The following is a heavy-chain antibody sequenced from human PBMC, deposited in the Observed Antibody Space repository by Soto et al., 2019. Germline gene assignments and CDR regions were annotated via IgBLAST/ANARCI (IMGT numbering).Heavy chain of an antibody. D-gene: IGHD2-21*02. CDR1: GGSFSGYY. CDR2: INHSGST. J-gene: IGHJ2*01. V-gene: IGHV4-34*01. CDR3: ARIRLRRWYFDX. Sequence: SETLSLTCAVYGGSFSGYYWSWIRQPPGKGLEWIGEINHSGSTNYNPSLKSRVTISVDTSKNQFSLKLSSVTAADTAVYYCARIRLRRWYFDXWGRGTLVTVSS.